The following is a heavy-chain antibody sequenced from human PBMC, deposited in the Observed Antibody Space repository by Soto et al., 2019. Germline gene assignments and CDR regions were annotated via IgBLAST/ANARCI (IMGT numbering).Heavy chain of an antibody. CDR3: ARAWVYDSSKKLDY. J-gene: IGHJ4*02. CDR1: GGTFSSYA. D-gene: IGHD3-22*01. V-gene: IGHV1-69*05. CDR2: IIPIFGTA. Sequence: QVQLVQSGAEVKKPGSSVKVSCKASGGTFSSYAISWVRQAPGQGLEWMGGIIPIFGTANYAQKFQGRVTITPAESTSTAYVELSSRRAEDTAVYYCARAWVYDSSKKLDYWGQGTLVTVSS.